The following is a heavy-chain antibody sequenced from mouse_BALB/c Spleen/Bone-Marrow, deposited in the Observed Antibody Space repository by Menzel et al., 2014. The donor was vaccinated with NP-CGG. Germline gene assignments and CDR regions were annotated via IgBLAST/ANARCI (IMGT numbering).Heavy chain of an antibody. V-gene: IGHV5-17*02. CDR2: ISNGSSTI. CDR3: ARKGAMITHYYAMDY. Sequence: DVQLQESGGGLVQPGGSRKLSCAASGFTFSSFGMHWVRQAPEKGLEWVAYISNGSSTIYYADTVKGRFTISRDNPKNTLFLQTTSLRSEDTAMYYCARKGAMITHYYAMDYWGQVTSVTVSS. CDR1: GFTFSSFG. J-gene: IGHJ4*01. D-gene: IGHD2-4*01.